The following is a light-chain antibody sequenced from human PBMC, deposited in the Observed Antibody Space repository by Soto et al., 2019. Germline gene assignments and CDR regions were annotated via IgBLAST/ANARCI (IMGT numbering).Light chain of an antibody. CDR2: SNN. J-gene: IGLJ1*01. CDR3: AAWDDSLNASYV. CDR1: SSNIGSNT. Sequence: QSSLTQPPSASGAPGQRVPISFSGSSSNIGSNTVNWYQQLPGTAPKLLIYSNNQRPSGVPDRFSGSKSGTSASLAISGLQSEDEADYYCAAWDDSLNASYVFGTGTKVTVL. V-gene: IGLV1-44*01.